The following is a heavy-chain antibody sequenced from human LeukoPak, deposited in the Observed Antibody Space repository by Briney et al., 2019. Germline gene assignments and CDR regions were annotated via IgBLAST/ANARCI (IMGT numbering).Heavy chain of an antibody. V-gene: IGHV4-34*01. Sequence: PSETLSLTCAVDGGSFSGYYWSWIRQPPGKGLEWTGEINHSGSTNYNPSLKSRVTISVDTSKNQFSLKLSSVTAADTAVYYCARGYCSGGSCQGRRYFDYWGQGTLVTVSS. CDR1: GGSFSGYY. J-gene: IGHJ4*02. CDR3: ARGYCSGGSCQGRRYFDY. CDR2: INHSGST. D-gene: IGHD2-15*01.